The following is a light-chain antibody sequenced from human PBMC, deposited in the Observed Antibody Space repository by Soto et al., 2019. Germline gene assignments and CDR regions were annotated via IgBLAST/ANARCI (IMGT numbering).Light chain of an antibody. V-gene: IGLV2-8*01. Sequence: QSALTQPPSASGSPGQSVTISCTGTSSDVGGDNYVSWYQQHPGKAPKLMIYEDSNRSSGVPDRFSGSKSGNTASLTVSGVQAEDEDDYYCSSYAGSNNVVFGGGTKVTVL. J-gene: IGLJ2*01. CDR2: EDS. CDR3: SSYAGSNNVV. CDR1: SSDVGGDNY.